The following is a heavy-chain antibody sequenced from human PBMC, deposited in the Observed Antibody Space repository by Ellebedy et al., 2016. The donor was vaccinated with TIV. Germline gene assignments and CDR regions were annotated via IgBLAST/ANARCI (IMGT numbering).Heavy chain of an antibody. V-gene: IGHV3-23*01. CDR2: ISDSSGGT. J-gene: IGHJ4*02. CDR1: GFTFSNYA. Sequence: PGGSLRLSCAASGFTFSNYAMGWVRQAPGKGLVWVSFISDSSGGTYFTDSVEGRFTISRNNSDNTLYLKIDSLRAEDTAVYYCVRQPGPGDYYGGSEYNGFWGQGAPVTVSS. D-gene: IGHD3-22*01. CDR3: VRQPGPGDYYGGSEYNGF.